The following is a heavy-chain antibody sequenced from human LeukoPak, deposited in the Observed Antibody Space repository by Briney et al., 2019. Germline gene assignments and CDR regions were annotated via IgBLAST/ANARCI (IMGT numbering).Heavy chain of an antibody. CDR2: ISYDGSNK. CDR1: GFTFSSYA. Sequence: GGSLRLSCAASGFTFSSYAMHWVRQAPGKGLEWVAVISYDGSNKYYADSVKGRFTISRDNSKNTLYLQMNSLRAEDTAVYYCARDYDSSGYNNPYYYCGMDVWGQGTTVTVSS. D-gene: IGHD3-22*01. V-gene: IGHV3-30*04. CDR3: ARDYDSSGYNNPYYYCGMDV. J-gene: IGHJ6*02.